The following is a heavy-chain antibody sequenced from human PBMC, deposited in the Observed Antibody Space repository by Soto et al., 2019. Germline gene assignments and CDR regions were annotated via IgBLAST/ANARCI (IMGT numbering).Heavy chain of an antibody. CDR2: IYPGDSDT. D-gene: IGHD2-15*01. Sequence: GESLKISWKGSGYSFTTYWIAWVRQMPGKGLEWMGIIYPGDSDTRYSPSFQGQVTISADKSISTAYLQWSSLKASDTAMYYCAFEAVDLDAFDIWGQGTMVTVSS. CDR3: AFEAVDLDAFDI. V-gene: IGHV5-51*01. J-gene: IGHJ3*02. CDR1: GYSFTTYW.